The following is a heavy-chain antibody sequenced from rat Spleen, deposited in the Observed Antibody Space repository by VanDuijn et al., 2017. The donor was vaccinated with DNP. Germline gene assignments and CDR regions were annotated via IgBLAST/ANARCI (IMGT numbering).Heavy chain of an antibody. Sequence: EVQLVESGGGLVQPGRSLKLSCAASGFTFSDYNMAWVRQAPTKGLEWVSTISFDGNRTYYPDSVKGRFAISRENAKDTLYLRMNSLRSEDTASYYCTTDFERGYWGQGVMVTVSS. CDR3: TTDFERGY. CDR2: ISFDGNRT. J-gene: IGHJ2*01. CDR1: GFTFSDYN. V-gene: IGHV5S10*01. D-gene: IGHD1-11*01.